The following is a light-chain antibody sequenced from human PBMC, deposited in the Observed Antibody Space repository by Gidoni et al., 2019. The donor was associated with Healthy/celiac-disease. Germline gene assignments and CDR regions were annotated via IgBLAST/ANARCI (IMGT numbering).Light chain of an antibody. CDR2: ASS. Sequence: DIKMTQSPSSLSASVGDRVTITCRASQSISSYLNLYQQKPGKAPKLLIYASSSLQSGVPSRFSCSGSGTDFTLTISSLQPEDFATYYCQQSYSTPLTFGGGTKVEIK. CDR1: QSISSY. J-gene: IGKJ4*01. V-gene: IGKV1-39*01. CDR3: QQSYSTPLT.